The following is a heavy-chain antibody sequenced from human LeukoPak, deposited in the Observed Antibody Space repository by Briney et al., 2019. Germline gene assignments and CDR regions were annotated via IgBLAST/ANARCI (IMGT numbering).Heavy chain of an antibody. CDR2: ISSSSSYI. CDR1: GFTFSSYS. CDR3: ARENPYTRGFGPFDY. J-gene: IGHJ4*02. Sequence: GGSLRLSCAASGFTFSSYSMNWVRQAPGKGLEWVSSISSSSSYIYYADSVKGRFTISRDNAKNSLYLQMNSLRAEDTAVYYCARENPYTRGFGPFDYWGQGTLVAVSS. D-gene: IGHD1-1*01. V-gene: IGHV3-21*01.